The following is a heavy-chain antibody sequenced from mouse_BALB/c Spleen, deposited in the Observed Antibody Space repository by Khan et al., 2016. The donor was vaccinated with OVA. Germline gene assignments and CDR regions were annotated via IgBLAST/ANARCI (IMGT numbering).Heavy chain of an antibody. V-gene: IGHV3-2*02. CDR2: ISYSGTT. CDR1: GYSITSDYA. J-gene: IGHJ4*01. Sequence: EVQLQESGPGLVKPSQSLSLTCTVTGYSITSDYAWNWIRQFPGNKLEWLGYISYSGTTNYNPSLKSRISIHRDASKNQFFLQLNSVTAEDTATDYCARDGSRYNYAMDYWGRGTAVTVSS. D-gene: IGHD2-3*01. CDR3: ARDGSRYNYAMDY.